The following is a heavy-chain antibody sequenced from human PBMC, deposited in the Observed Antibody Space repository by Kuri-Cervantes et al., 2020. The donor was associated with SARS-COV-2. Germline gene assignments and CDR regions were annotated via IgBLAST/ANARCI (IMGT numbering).Heavy chain of an antibody. CDR2: INHSGST. D-gene: IGHD6-19*01. CDR3: ARVLIAVAGLFWFDP. CDR1: GGSISSYY. J-gene: IGHJ5*02. V-gene: IGHV4-34*01. Sequence: GSLRLSCTVSGGSISSYYWSWIRQPPGKGLEWIGEINHSGSTNYNPSLKSRVTISVDTSKNQFSLKLSSVTAADTAVYYCARVLIAVAGLFWFDPWGQGTLVTVSS.